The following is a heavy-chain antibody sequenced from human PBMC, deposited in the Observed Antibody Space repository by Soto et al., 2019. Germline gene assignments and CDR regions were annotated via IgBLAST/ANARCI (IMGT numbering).Heavy chain of an antibody. CDR2: IPYEGSDK. D-gene: IGHD2-15*01. J-gene: IGHJ4*02. CDR3: ANGRRSGGRDTPEFDY. Sequence: QVQLVESGGGVVQPGRSLRLSCAASGFTFSSYGMHWVRQAPGRGLEWLAFIPYEGSDKFYADSVKGRFTVFRDNSENTLHLQMNSLRAEDTAMYYCANGRRSGGRDTPEFDYWGQGTLVTVSS. CDR1: GFTFSSYG. V-gene: IGHV3-30*18.